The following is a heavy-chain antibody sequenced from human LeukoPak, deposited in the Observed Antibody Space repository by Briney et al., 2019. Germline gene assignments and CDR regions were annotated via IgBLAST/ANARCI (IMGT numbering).Heavy chain of an antibody. CDR3: ARDPIVDTQDDY. CDR2: IYYSGST. V-gene: IGHV4-34*01. D-gene: IGHD5-18*01. Sequence: SETLSLTCAVYGGSFSGYYWSWIRQPPGKGLEWIGSIYYSGSTYYNPSLKSRVTISVDTSKNQFSLKLSSVTAADTAVYYCARDPIVDTQDDYWGQGTLVTVSS. CDR1: GGSFSGYY. J-gene: IGHJ4*02.